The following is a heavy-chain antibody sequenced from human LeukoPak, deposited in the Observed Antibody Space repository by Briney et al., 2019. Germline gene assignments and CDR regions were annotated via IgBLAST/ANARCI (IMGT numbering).Heavy chain of an antibody. CDR2: IYYSGST. D-gene: IGHD4-17*01. CDR1: GGSISSSSYY. CDR3: ARHDRTVTTIGAFDV. J-gene: IGHJ3*01. V-gene: IGHV4-39*01. Sequence: PSETLSLTCTVSGGSISSSSYYWGWIRQPPGKGLEWIGSIYYSGSTYYNPSLKSRVTISVDTSKNQFSLKLSSVTAADTAVYYCARHDRTVTTIGAFDVWGQGTMVFVSS.